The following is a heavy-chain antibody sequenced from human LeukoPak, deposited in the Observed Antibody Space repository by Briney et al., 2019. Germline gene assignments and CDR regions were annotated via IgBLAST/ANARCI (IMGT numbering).Heavy chain of an antibody. J-gene: IGHJ4*02. CDR2: ISYDGSSK. D-gene: IGHD5-18*01. CDR3: AKGSSGTAMDPFDY. V-gene: IGHV3-30*18. Sequence: HPGGSLRLSCAASGFTFSSYGMHWVRQAPGKGLEWVAVISYDGSSKFYADSVKGRFTISRDNSKNTLYLQMNSLRTEDTAVYYCAKGSSGTAMDPFDYWGQGTLVTVSS. CDR1: GFTFSSYG.